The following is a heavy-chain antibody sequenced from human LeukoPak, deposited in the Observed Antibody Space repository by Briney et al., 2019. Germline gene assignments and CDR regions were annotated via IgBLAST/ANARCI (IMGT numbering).Heavy chain of an antibody. CDR2: IIPIFGTA. J-gene: IGHJ6*03. Sequence: GASVKVSCKASGGTFSSYAISWVRQAPGQGLEWMGGIIPIFGTANYAQKFQGRVTITADESTSTAYMELSSLRSEDTAVYYCARGHAGATGRPDYYYYYMDVWGKGTTVTVSS. D-gene: IGHD1-26*01. V-gene: IGHV1-69*13. CDR1: GGTFSSYA. CDR3: ARGHAGATGRPDYYYYYMDV.